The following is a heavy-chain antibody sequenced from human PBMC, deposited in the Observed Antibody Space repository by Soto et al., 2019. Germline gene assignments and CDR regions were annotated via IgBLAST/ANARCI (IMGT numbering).Heavy chain of an antibody. J-gene: IGHJ4*02. Sequence: GGYLRLSCAASGFTFSGSAMHWVRQASGKGLEWVGRIRSKANSYAIEYAASVKGRFTIPRDDSKNTLDLQMNSLKIEDTAVYYCTTKGPNTCTHFDYCGQGTLLTVSS. V-gene: IGHV3-73*01. CDR2: IRSKANSYAI. CDR1: GFTFSGSA. CDR3: TTKGPNTCTHFDY.